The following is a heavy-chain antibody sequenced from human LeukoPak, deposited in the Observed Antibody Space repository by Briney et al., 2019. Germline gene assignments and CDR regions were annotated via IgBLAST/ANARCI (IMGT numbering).Heavy chain of an antibody. D-gene: IGHD4-23*01. V-gene: IGHV3-30-3*01. Sequence: QPGRSLRLSCAASGFTFSSYAMHWVREAPGRGLEWVAVISYDGSNKYYADPVKGRFTISRDNSKNTLYLQMNSLRAEDTAVYSCARDLTTVVTPDYLGQGTLVTVSS. CDR2: ISYDGSNK. CDR3: ARDLTTVVTPDY. CDR1: GFTFSSYA. J-gene: IGHJ4*02.